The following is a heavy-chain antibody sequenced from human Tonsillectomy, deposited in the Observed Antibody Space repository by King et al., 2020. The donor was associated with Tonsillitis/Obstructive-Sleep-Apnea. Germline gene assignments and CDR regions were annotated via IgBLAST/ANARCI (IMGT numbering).Heavy chain of an antibody. CDR1: GFTFSSYA. D-gene: IGHD1-1*01. Sequence: VQLVESGGGLVQPGGSLRLSCSASGFTFSSYAMHWVRQAPGKGLEYVSAISSNGGSTYYAVSVKGRFTISRDNSKNTLYLQMSSLRAEDTAVYYCVKAVGTTGTTVGYYFDYWGQGALVTVSS. CDR3: VKAVGTTGTTVGYYFDY. J-gene: IGHJ4*02. V-gene: IGHV3-64D*06. CDR2: ISSNGGST.